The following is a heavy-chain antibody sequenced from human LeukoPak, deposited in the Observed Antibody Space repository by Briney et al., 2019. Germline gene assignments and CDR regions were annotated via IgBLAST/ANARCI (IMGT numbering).Heavy chain of an antibody. D-gene: IGHD3-16*01. J-gene: IGHJ4*02. CDR3: AKDTEGGPAPQSKGFDY. Sequence: GGSLRLSCAASGFTFSSHWMSWVRQAPGKGLEWVANIKEDATEKYYLDSVKGRFTISRDNAKNSLYLQMNSLRAEDTALYYCAKDTEGGPAPQSKGFDYWGQGTQVTVSS. CDR1: GFTFSSHW. CDR2: IKEDATEK. V-gene: IGHV3-7*03.